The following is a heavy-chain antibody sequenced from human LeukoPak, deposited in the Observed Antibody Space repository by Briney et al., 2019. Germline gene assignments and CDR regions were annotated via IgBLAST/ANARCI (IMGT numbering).Heavy chain of an antibody. CDR2: INPNSGGI. J-gene: IGHJ3*02. Sequence: ASVKVSCKASGYTFTVYYMHWVRQAPGQGLEWMGWINPNSGGINYAQNFQGRVTMTRDTSISTAYMELSRLRSDDTAVYYCARDGNWGSLRGAFDIWGQGTMVTVSS. CDR1: GYTFTVYY. D-gene: IGHD7-27*01. CDR3: ARDGNWGSLRGAFDI. V-gene: IGHV1-2*02.